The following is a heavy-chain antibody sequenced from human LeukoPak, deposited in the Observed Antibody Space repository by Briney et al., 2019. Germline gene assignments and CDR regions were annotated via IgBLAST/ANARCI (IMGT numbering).Heavy chain of an antibody. D-gene: IGHD6-19*01. CDR1: GFTFSSYA. Sequence: GGSLRLSCAASGFTFSSYAMSWVRQAPGKGLEWVSAISGSGGGTYYADSVKGRFTISRDNSKNTLYLQMNSLRAEDTAVYYCAKDPRSGWYAEYFQHWGQGTLVTVSS. CDR3: AKDPRSGWYAEYFQH. V-gene: IGHV3-23*01. J-gene: IGHJ1*01. CDR2: ISGSGGGT.